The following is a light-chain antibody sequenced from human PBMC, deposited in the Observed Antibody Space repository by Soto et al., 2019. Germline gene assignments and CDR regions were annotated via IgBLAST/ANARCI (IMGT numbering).Light chain of an antibody. CDR3: MQPLQSWT. J-gene: IGKJ1*01. Sequence: DIVMTQSPLSLPVTPGEPASISCRSSQSLLHSNGYNYLDWYLQKPRQSPQLLIYLGSNRASGIPDRFSDSGSGTDFTLKISRVEAEDVGVYYCMQPLQSWTLGQGTKVDIK. CDR1: QSLLHSNGYNY. V-gene: IGKV2-28*01. CDR2: LGS.